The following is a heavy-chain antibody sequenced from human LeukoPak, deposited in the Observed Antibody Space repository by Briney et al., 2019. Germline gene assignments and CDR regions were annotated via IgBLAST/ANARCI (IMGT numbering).Heavy chain of an antibody. CDR3: ARGAGYNYPYYFDY. D-gene: IGHD5-24*01. CDR1: GFTVSSNY. V-gene: IGHV3-53*01. J-gene: IGHJ4*02. CDR2: IYGGGNI. Sequence: GGSLRLSCAASGFTVSSNYMNWVRQAPGKGLEWVSVIYGGGNIHYADSVKGRFTISRDNSKNTLYLQMNSLRAEDTAVYYCARGAGYNYPYYFDYWGQGTLVTVSS.